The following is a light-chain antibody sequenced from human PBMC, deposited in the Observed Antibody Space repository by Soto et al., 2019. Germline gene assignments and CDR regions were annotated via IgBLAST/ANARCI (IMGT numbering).Light chain of an antibody. J-gene: IGKJ1*01. CDR1: QSVSDN. CDR2: DAS. CDR3: QQFNNWPPSWK. Sequence: IVMTHSPAALSVSPWERATLSFRSSQSVSDNLAWYQQKPGQAPRLIIYDASTRATGVPGRFSGSGSGTDFTLTIRRLQSEDFAIYYCQQFNNWPPSWKFGQGNKGDIK. V-gene: IGKV3-15*01.